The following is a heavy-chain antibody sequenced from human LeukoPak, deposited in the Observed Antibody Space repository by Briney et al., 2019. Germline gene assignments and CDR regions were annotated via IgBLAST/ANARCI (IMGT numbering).Heavy chain of an antibody. CDR3: ARWATDYGDSGSWFDP. D-gene: IGHD4-17*01. V-gene: IGHV4-59*12. Sequence: PSETLSLTCTVSGVSISSYYWSWIRQPPGKGLEWIGYIYYNGRTKYNPSLKSRVTISVDRSKNQFSLKLSSVTAADTAVYYCARWATDYGDSGSWFDPWGQGTLVTVSS. CDR1: GVSISSYY. CDR2: IYYNGRT. J-gene: IGHJ5*02.